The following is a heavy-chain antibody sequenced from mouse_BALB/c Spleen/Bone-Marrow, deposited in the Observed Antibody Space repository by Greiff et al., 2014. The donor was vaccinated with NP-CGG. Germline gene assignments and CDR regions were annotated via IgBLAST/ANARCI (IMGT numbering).Heavy chain of an antibody. CDR2: INPNNGGT. V-gene: IGHV1S81*02. J-gene: IGHJ2*01. D-gene: IGHD4-1*01. CDR1: GYTFTTYY. CDR3: TRGRTWDFDY. Sequence: VQLQESGAELVKPGTSVKLSCKASGYTFTTYYMYWVKQRPGQGLEWIGEINPNNGGTNFKEKFKSKATLTVDKSSSTAYMQLSSLTSEDSAVYYCTRGRTWDFDYWGQGTNLTVSS.